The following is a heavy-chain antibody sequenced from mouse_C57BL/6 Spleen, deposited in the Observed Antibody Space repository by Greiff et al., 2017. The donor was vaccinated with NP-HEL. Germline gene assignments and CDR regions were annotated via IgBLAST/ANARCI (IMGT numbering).Heavy chain of an antibody. CDR3: ARDRGSSGGYYAMDY. CDR1: GFTFSSYA. D-gene: IGHD3-2*02. V-gene: IGHV5-4*01. Sequence: EVQLVESGGGLVKPGGSLKLSCAASGFTFSSYAMSWVRQTPEKRLEWVATISDGGSYTYYPDNVKGRFTISRDNAKNNLYLQMSHLKSEDTAMYYCARDRGSSGGYYAMDYWGQGTSVTVSS. J-gene: IGHJ4*01. CDR2: ISDGGSYT.